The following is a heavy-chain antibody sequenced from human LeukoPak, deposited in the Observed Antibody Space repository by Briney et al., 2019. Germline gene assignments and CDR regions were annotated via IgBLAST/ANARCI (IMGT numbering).Heavy chain of an antibody. D-gene: IGHD1/OR15-1a*01. J-gene: IGHJ4*02. CDR2: INYSGNT. CDR1: GGPISDYY. Sequence: SETLSLTCTVSGGPISDYYWSWIRQPPGKGLEWIAYINYSGNTDYNPSLKSRVTISVDTSKNHFPLKLNSVTAADTAVYYCARLNVLNNSVLHHFDRWGQGTLVTVSS. CDR3: ARLNVLNNSVLHHFDR. V-gene: IGHV4-59*08.